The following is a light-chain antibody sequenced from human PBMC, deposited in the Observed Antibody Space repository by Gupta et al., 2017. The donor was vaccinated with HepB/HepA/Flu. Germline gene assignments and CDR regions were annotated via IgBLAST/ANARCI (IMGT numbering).Light chain of an antibody. CDR1: QTISSNY. CDR2: GAS. J-gene: IGKJ1*01. Sequence: EIVLTQSPGTLSLSPGERATLSCRASQTISSNYLAWYQQKPGQAPRLLIYGASSRATGIPDRFSGSGSGTDFTLTISRLEPEDFAVYYCRQYVSRPWTFGQGTKVEIK. V-gene: IGKV3-20*01. CDR3: RQYVSRPWT.